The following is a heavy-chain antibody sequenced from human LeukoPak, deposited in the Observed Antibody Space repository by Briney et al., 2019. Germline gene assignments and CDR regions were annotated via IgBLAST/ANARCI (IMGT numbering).Heavy chain of an antibody. V-gene: IGHV4-59*01. CDR2: IYYSGNT. Sequence: SETLSPTXTVSGGSISPYYWSWIRQPPGKGLEWLGYIYYSGNTDYNLSLKSRVAISVDTSKNQFSLKLSSVTAADTAVYYCARSTGTTMFIDYWGQGTLVTVSS. J-gene: IGHJ4*02. CDR3: ARSTGTTMFIDY. CDR1: GGSISPYY. D-gene: IGHD3-10*02.